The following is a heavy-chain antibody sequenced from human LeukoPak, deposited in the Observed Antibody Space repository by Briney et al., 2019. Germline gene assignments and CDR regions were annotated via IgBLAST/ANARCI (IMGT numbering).Heavy chain of an antibody. Sequence: SEILSLICNVSGGSISRYYWGWIRQPPGRGLQWIGYVSDSGSADYNPSLESRITISVDTSKNQFFLRLNYVTAADSAVYFCARRIRTTLIFDSWGQGALVTVSS. CDR1: GGSISRYY. J-gene: IGHJ4*02. CDR2: VSDSGSA. V-gene: IGHV4-59*08. D-gene: IGHD4-11*01. CDR3: ARRIRTTLIFDS.